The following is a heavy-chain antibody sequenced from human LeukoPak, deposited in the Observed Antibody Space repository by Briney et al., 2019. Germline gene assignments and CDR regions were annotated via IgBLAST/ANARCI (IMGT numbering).Heavy chain of an antibody. CDR2: INPNSGGT. J-gene: IGHJ4*02. V-gene: IGHV1-2*02. CDR1: GYTFTGYY. CDR3: ASRYSSGSYFDY. D-gene: IGHD6-19*01. Sequence: ASVKVSRKASGYTFTGYYMHWVRQAPGQGLEWMGWINPNSGGTNYAQKFQGRVTMTRDTSISTAYMELSRLRSDDTAVYYCASRYSSGSYFDYWGQGTLVTVSS.